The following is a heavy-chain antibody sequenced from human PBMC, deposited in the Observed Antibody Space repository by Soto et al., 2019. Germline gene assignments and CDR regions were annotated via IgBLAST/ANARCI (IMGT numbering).Heavy chain of an antibody. CDR1: GGTFSSYT. Sequence: QVQLVQSGAEVKKPGSSVTVSCKASGGTFSSYTISWVRQAPGQGLEWMGGIIPIFGTANYAQKFQGRVTITAHESTSTANMELSSVRSEDRAVYYCARGNHRGLQLWYFDLWGRGTLVTVSS. D-gene: IGHD5-12*01. V-gene: IGHV1-69*12. J-gene: IGHJ2*01. CDR2: IIPIFGTA. CDR3: ARGNHRGLQLWYFDL.